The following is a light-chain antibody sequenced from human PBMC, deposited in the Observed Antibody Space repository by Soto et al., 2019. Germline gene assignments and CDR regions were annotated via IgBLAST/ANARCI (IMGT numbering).Light chain of an antibody. CDR3: SSYAGINNKESVV. V-gene: IGLV2-8*01. Sequence: QSALTQPPSASGSPGQSVTISCTGTSSDVGGYNYVSWYQQHPGKAPKLMIYEVSKRPSGVPDRFSGSKSGNTASLTVSGLQAEDEADYYCSSYAGINNKESVVFGGGTKLTVL. CDR1: SSDVGGYNY. J-gene: IGLJ2*01. CDR2: EVS.